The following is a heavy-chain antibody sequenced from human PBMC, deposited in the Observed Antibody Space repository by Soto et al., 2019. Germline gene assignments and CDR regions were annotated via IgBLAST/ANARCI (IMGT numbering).Heavy chain of an antibody. CDR3: ARRLQGSSTNGRYYYYMDV. Sequence: SETLSLTCTVSGGSISSYYWSWIRQPPGKGLEWIGYIYYSGSTNYNPSLKSRVTISVDTSKNQFSLKLSSVTAADTAVYYCARRLQGSSTNGRYYYYMDVWGKGTTVTVSS. J-gene: IGHJ6*03. CDR1: GGSISSYY. V-gene: IGHV4-59*01. CDR2: IYYSGST. D-gene: IGHD2-8*01.